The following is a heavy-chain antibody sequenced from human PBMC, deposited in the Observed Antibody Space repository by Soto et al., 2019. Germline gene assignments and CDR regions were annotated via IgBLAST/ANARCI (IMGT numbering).Heavy chain of an antibody. V-gene: IGHV3-66*01. CDR1: GFTVSSNY. CDR2: IYSGGST. J-gene: IGHJ6*02. Sequence: EVQLVESGGGLVQPEGSLRLSCAASGFTVSSNYMSWVRQAPGKGLEWVSVIYSGGSTYYADSVKGRFTISRDNSKNTLYLQMNSLRAEDTAVYYCVTSGYYYYGMDVWGQGTTVTVSS. CDR3: VTSGYYYYGMDV. D-gene: IGHD2-2*01.